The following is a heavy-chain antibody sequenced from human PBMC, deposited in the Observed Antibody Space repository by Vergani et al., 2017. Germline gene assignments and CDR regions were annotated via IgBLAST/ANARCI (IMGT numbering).Heavy chain of an antibody. Sequence: EVQLVESGGGLVQPGGSLRLSCAASGFTFSSYWMSWVRQAPGKGLEWVANIKQDGSEKYYVDSVKGRFTISRDNSKNTLYLQMNSLRAEDTAVYYCAKLQGGTLLSYYYYYGMDVWGQGTTVTVSS. V-gene: IGHV3-7*03. J-gene: IGHJ6*02. CDR2: IKQDGSEK. CDR1: GFTFSSYW. CDR3: AKLQGGTLLSYYYYYGMDV. D-gene: IGHD2-15*01.